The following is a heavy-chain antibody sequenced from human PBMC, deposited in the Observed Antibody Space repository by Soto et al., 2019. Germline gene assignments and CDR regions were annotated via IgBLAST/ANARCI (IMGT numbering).Heavy chain of an antibody. D-gene: IGHD5-18*01. V-gene: IGHV3-23*01. CDR3: ANRDTSMVTRYYYGMDV. Sequence: EVQLLESGGGLVQPGGSLRLSCAASGFRFSSHDMSWVRQAPGKGLEWVSAISGSGGSTYYADSVKGRFTISRDNSNNTLYLQMNSLRAEDTAVYYCANRDTSMVTRYYYGMDVWGQGTTVTVSS. CDR1: GFRFSSHD. CDR2: ISGSGGST. J-gene: IGHJ6*02.